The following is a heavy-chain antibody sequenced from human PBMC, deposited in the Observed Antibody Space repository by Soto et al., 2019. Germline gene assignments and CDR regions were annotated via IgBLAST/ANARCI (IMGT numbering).Heavy chain of an antibody. V-gene: IGHV3-48*02. CDR2: ISSSSSTI. CDR3: ASGKDYDEGGY. D-gene: IGHD4-17*01. CDR1: GCKVSSYS. J-gene: IGHJ4*02. Sequence: LSDAGCGCKVSSYSRKWVHQAPGKGLEWVSYISSSSSTIYYADSVKGRFTISRDNAKNSLYLQMNSLRDEDTAVYYCASGKDYDEGGYWGQGTLVTVSS.